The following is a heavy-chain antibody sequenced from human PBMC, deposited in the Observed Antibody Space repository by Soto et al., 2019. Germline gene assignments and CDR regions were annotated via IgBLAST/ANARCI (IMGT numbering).Heavy chain of an antibody. CDR1: GGSVTGFY. CDR2: IFHSGSS. CDR3: AKDSAMTTVTTACDY. D-gene: IGHD4-17*01. J-gene: IGHJ4*02. Sequence: SETLSLTCTVSGGSVTGFYWSWIRQPPGKRLEWIGYIFHSGSSNYNPSLKSRVTISVDTSKSQVSLRLTSVTAADTAVYYCAKDSAMTTVTTACDYWGQGTLVTVSS. V-gene: IGHV4-59*02.